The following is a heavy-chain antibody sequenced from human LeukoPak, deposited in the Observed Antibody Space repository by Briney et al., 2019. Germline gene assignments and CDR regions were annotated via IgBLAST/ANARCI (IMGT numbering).Heavy chain of an antibody. Sequence: AASVKVSCKASGYTFSDYGFSWVRQAPGQGLEWMAWISAYNGDTNYVQKFQGRLILTTDTSTSTAYMELRSLTSDDTAVYYCARIGDRHLRHYSDYWGQGTPVTVSS. D-gene: IGHD3-22*01. J-gene: IGHJ4*02. CDR3: ARIGDRHLRHYSDY. V-gene: IGHV1-18*01. CDR2: ISAYNGDT. CDR1: GYTFSDYG.